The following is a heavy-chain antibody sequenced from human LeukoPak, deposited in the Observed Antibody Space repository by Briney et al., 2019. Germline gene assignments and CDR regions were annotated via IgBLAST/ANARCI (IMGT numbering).Heavy chain of an antibody. Sequence: GVSLRLSCAASGFTFRNYAMSWVRQAPGKGLEWVSTISNSGGSTYYADSRKGRFTISRDNSKNTLHLQMNSLRAEDTAVQLWREYWGQGTLVTVSS. J-gene: IGHJ4*02. CDR2: ISNSGGST. CDR1: GFTFRNYA. CDR3: REY. D-gene: IGHD5-18*01. V-gene: IGHV3-23*01.